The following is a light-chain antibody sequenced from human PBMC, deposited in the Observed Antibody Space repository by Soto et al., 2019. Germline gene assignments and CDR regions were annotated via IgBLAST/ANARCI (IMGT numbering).Light chain of an antibody. CDR1: NSDVGAYKY. CDR2: EVS. V-gene: IGLV2-14*01. CDR3: SSFTSSNTWV. J-gene: IGLJ7*01. Sequence: QSALAQPASVSGSPGQSITVSCTGTNSDVGAYKYVSWYHQYAGKAPKIIIYEVSYRPSGVSTRFSGSKSGTTASLTISGLQSDDEADYYCSSFTSSNTWVFGGGTQLTVL.